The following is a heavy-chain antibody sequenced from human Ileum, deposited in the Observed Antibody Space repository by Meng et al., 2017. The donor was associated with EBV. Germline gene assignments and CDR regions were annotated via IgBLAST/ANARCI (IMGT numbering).Heavy chain of an antibody. CDR1: GGSIRSSNW. Sequence: WSPGLVKPAGTRSLTCALSGGSIRSSNWWSSVPQPPGKGLEWIGEIYHSGSTNYNPSLKSRVTISVDKSKNQFSLNLSSVTAADTAVYYCARVGQWLPIDYWGQGTLVTVSS. CDR2: IYHSGST. V-gene: IGHV4-4*02. CDR3: ARVGQWLPIDY. D-gene: IGHD6-19*01. J-gene: IGHJ4*02.